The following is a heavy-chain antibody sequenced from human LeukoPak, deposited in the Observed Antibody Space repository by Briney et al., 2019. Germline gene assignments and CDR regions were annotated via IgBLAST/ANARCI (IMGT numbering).Heavy chain of an antibody. CDR1: GGSISSGSYY. CDR2: IYTSGST. Sequence: PSQTLSLTCTVSGGSISSGSYYWSWIRQPAGKGLEWIGRIYTSGSTNYNPSLKSRVTISVDTSKNQFSLKLSSVTAADTAVYYCARTRSHYYASKGGFDYWGQGTLVTVSS. CDR3: ARTRSHYYASKGGFDY. D-gene: IGHD3-10*01. V-gene: IGHV4-61*02. J-gene: IGHJ4*02.